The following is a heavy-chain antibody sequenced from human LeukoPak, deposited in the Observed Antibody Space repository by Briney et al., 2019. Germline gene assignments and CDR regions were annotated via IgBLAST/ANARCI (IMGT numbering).Heavy chain of an antibody. V-gene: IGHV4-59*01. Sequence: SETLSLTCTVSGGSISSYYWSWIRQPPGKGLEWIGYIYYSGSTNYNPSLKSRVTISVGTSKNQFSLKLSSVTAADTAVYYCARDGSGWQFDYWGQGTLVTVSS. CDR1: GGSISSYY. J-gene: IGHJ4*02. CDR2: IYYSGST. D-gene: IGHD6-25*01. CDR3: ARDGSGWQFDY.